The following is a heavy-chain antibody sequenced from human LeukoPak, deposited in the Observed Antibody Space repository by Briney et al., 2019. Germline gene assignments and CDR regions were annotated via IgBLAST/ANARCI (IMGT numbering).Heavy chain of an antibody. J-gene: IGHJ4*02. Sequence: PSETLSLTCAVYGGSFSGYYWSWIRQPPGKGLEWIGEINHSGSTNYNPSLKSRVTMSADTSKNQLSLKLNSVTAADSAIYHCARYGDYFFDQWGQGTLVTVSS. CDR1: GGSFSGYY. V-gene: IGHV4-34*10. CDR3: ARYGDYFFDQ. D-gene: IGHD4-17*01. CDR2: INHSGST.